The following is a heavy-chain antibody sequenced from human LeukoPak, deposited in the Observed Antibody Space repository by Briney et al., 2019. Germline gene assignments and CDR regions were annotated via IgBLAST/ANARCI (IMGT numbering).Heavy chain of an antibody. V-gene: IGHV1-18*01. CDR1: GYTFTSYG. CDR2: ISAYNGNT. D-gene: IGHD3-9*01. Sequence: GASVKVSCKASGYTFTSYGIRWVRQAPGQGLEWMGWISAYNGNTNYAQKLQGRVTMTTDTSTSTAYMELRSLRSDDTAVYYCARVRAYYDILTGYYYFDYWGQGTRVTVSS. J-gene: IGHJ4*02. CDR3: ARVRAYYDILTGYYYFDY.